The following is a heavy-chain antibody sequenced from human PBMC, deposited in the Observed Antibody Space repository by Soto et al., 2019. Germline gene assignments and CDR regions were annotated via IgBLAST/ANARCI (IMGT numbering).Heavy chain of an antibody. D-gene: IGHD5-18*01. Sequence: SETLSLTCTVSGGSISSYCWSWIRQPPGKGLEWIGYIYYSGSTNYNPSLKSRVTISVDTSKNQFSLKLSSVTAADTAVYYCASGLDSYGYKYYFDYWGQGTLVTVSS. CDR2: IYYSGST. V-gene: IGHV4-59*01. CDR1: GGSISSYC. CDR3: ASGLDSYGYKYYFDY. J-gene: IGHJ4*02.